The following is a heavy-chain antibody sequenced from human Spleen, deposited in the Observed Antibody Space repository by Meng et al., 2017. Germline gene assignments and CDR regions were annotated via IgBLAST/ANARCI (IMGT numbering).Heavy chain of an antibody. CDR1: GYTFTSHD. CDR2: ISIYNGNT. D-gene: IGHD1-26*01. Sequence: QVQLVQSGGEVKKAGASVKVSCKASGYTFTSHDFTWVRQAPGQGLEWMGGISIYNGNTNYAQKFQGRITMTTDRSTSTAYMELRSLTSDDSAVYYCTRDISAATLDYWGQGTLVTVSS. CDR3: TRDISAATLDY. V-gene: IGHV1-18*01. J-gene: IGHJ4*02.